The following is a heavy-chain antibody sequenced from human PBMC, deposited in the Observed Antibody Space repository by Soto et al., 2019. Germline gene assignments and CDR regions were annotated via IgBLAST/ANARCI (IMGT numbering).Heavy chain of an antibody. V-gene: IGHV1-69*08. D-gene: IGHD2-15*01. CDR3: AREGDCSAGSCYHNTALAFAPRYCSYGMDV. CDR1: GGTFSSYS. CDR2: IIPILGIT. Sequence: QVQLVQSGAEVKKPGSSVKVSCKASGGTFSSYSISWVRQAPGQGLEWMGRIIPILGITNYAQKFQGRVTITADNSAGTAYMELSRLTASDTAFYYCAREGDCSAGSCYHNTALAFAPRYCSYGMDVWGQGTTVTVSS. J-gene: IGHJ6*02.